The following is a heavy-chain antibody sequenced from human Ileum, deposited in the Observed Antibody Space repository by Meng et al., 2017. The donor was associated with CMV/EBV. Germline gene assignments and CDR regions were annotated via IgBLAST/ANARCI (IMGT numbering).Heavy chain of an antibody. V-gene: IGHV4-4*07. CDR1: GGSISSDY. D-gene: IGHD3-16*02. CDR3: ARESQQLYRTLDY. Sequence: QVQLTGSGPGLCKPSETLSLTCTVSGGSISSDYWSWIRQPAWKGLQWVGRIYTSGSTNYNPSLKSRVTMSVDTSKNQFSLNLSSVTAADTAVYYCARESQQLYRTLDYWGQGTLVTVSS. J-gene: IGHJ4*02. CDR2: IYTSGST.